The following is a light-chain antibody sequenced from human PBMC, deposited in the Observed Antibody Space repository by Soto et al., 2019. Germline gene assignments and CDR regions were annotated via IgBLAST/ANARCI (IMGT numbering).Light chain of an antibody. CDR1: QSVSSSY. J-gene: IGKJ1*01. CDR3: QQYSGPPPWT. V-gene: IGKV3-20*01. CDR2: GAY. Sequence: EIVLTRSPGTLSLSPGDRATLSCRATQSVSSSYVAWYQQKPGQAPRLLIYGAYRRATGIPERFSGSGSGTDFTLTIGRLEPEDFAVYYCQQYSGPPPWTFGQGTKVETK.